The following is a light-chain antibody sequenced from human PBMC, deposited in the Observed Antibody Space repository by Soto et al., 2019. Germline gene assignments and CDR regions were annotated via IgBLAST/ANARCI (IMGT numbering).Light chain of an antibody. CDR2: AAS. V-gene: IGKV1-39*01. Sequence: IQMTQSPSSLSASVGDRVSITCRASQSISTHLSWYQQKPGKAPKLLIYAASSLQSWVPSRFTGSGSGTDFTLTISSLQPEDFATYYCQQSYTSWWTFGQGTNVDNK. CDR3: QQSYTSWWT. CDR1: QSISTH. J-gene: IGKJ1*01.